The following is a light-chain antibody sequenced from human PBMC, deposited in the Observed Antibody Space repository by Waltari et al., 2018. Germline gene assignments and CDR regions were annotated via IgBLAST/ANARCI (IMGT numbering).Light chain of an antibody. J-gene: IGKJ3*01. CDR3: QQSDSIPPQFT. CDR1: QSIDSY. V-gene: IGKV1-39*01. CDR2: AAS. Sequence: DIQTAQSPPSLSASVGDSVTITSRASQSIDSYLNWYQQKPGKAPKLLIYAASTLQSGVPSRFSGSGSGTDFTLTISSLQPEDFATYYCQQSDSIPPQFTFGPGTKVDIK.